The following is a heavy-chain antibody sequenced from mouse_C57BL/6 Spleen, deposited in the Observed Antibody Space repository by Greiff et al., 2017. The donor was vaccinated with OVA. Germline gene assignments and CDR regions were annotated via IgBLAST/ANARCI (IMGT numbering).Heavy chain of an antibody. J-gene: IGHJ2*01. CDR3: ARVQGDYQTLYFDY. V-gene: IGHV5-4*03. Sequence: EVKVVESGGGLVKPGGSLKLSCAASGFTFSSYAMSWVRQTPEKRLEWVATISDGGSYTYYPDNVKGRFTISRDNAKNNLYLQMSHLKSEDTAMYYCARVQGDYQTLYFDYWGQGTTLTVSS. CDR1: GFTFSSYA. D-gene: IGHD2-4*01. CDR2: ISDGGSYT.